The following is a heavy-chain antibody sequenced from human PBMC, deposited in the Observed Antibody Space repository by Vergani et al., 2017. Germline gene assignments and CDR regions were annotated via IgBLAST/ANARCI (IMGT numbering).Heavy chain of an antibody. Sequence: QVQLVESGGGVVQPGRSLRLSCAASGFIFSNYDMPWVRQAPGKGLEWVAVIWCDGSNKYYADSMKGQFTISRDKSKNTLYLQMNSLRAEATAVYSCARELVAITRYFDCWGQGTLVTVSS. J-gene: IGHJ4*02. CDR3: ARELVAITRYFDC. V-gene: IGHV3-33*01. CDR2: IWCDGSNK. D-gene: IGHD3-22*01. CDR1: GFIFSNYD.